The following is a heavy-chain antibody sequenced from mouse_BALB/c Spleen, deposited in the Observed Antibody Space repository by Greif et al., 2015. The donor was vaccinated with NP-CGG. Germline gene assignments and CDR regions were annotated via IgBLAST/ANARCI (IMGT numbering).Heavy chain of an antibody. V-gene: IGHV1-77*01. Sequence: VQVVESGAELARPGASVKLSCKASGYTFTDYYINWVKQRTGQGLEWIGEIYPGSGNTYYNEKFKGKATLTADKSSSTAYMQLSSLTSEDSAVYFCARQDTTGYWGQGTTLTVSS. CDR2: IYPGSGNT. CDR1: GYTFTDYY. D-gene: IGHD1-1*01. CDR3: ARQDTTGY. J-gene: IGHJ2*01.